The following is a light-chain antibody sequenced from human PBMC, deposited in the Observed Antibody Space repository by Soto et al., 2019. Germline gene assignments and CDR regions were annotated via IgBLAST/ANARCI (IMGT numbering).Light chain of an antibody. V-gene: IGLV7-46*01. CDR3: FLSDSGARV. CDR2: DTS. CDR1: TGAVTSGHY. J-gene: IGLJ3*02. Sequence: QAVVTQEPSLTVSPGGTVTLTCGSSTGAVTSGHYPYWFQQKPGQAPRTLIYDTSNKHSWTPARFSGSLLGGKAALTLSGAQPEDDAEYYCFLSDSGARVFGGGTQVTVL.